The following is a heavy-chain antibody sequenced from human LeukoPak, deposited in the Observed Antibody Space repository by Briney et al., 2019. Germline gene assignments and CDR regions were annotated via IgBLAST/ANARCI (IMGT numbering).Heavy chain of an antibody. CDR1: GGSISSGGYS. J-gene: IGHJ4*02. V-gene: IGHV4-30-2*01. CDR3: ARRGYCSSTSCGTEHPFDY. CDR2: IYHSGST. D-gene: IGHD2-2*01. Sequence: SQTLSLTCAVSGGSISSGGYSWSWIRQPPGKGLEWIGYIYHSGSTYYNPSLKSRVTISVDRSKNQFSLKLSSVTAADTAVYYCARRGYCSSTSCGTEHPFDYWGQGTLVTVSS.